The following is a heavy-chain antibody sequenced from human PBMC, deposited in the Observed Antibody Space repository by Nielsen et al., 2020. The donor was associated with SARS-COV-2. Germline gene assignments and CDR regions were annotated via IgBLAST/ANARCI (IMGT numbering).Heavy chain of an antibody. CDR2: IDPSDSYT. J-gene: IGHJ6*02. D-gene: IGHD5-18*01. V-gene: IGHV5-10-1*01. CDR3: ASHTDSYGSGEMYYYYYGMDV. Sequence: VRQMPGKGLEWMGRIDPSDSYTNYSPSFQGHVTISADKSISTAYLQWSSLKASDTAMYYCASHTDSYGSGEMYYYYYGMDVWGQGTTVTVSS.